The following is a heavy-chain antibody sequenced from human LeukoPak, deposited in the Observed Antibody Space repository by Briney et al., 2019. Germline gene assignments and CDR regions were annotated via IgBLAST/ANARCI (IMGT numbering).Heavy chain of an antibody. J-gene: IGHJ4*02. D-gene: IGHD6-13*01. CDR2: ISSSSSYI. V-gene: IGHV3-21*01. CDR3: ARVAAAGLFFDY. CDR1: GFTFSSYS. Sequence: GGSLRLSCAASGFTFSSYSMKWVRQAPGKGLEWVSSISSSSSYIYYADSVKGRFTISRDNAKNSLYLQMNSLRAEDTAVYYCARVAAAGLFFDYWGQGSLVTVSS.